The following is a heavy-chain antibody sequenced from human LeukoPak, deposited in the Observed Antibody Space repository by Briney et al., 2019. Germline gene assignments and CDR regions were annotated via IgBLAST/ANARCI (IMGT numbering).Heavy chain of an antibody. D-gene: IGHD3-10*01. J-gene: IGHJ4*02. CDR2: ILNDGTNK. Sequence: PGGSLRLSCAASGFSFSSYSIHWVRQAPGKGLEWVAVILNDGTNKYYADSVKGRFTISRDNSKNTVYLQMNSLRAEDTAVYYCAAGVSGATLDYWGQGTLVTVSS. V-gene: IGHV3-30*04. CDR3: AAGVSGATLDY. CDR1: GFSFSSYS.